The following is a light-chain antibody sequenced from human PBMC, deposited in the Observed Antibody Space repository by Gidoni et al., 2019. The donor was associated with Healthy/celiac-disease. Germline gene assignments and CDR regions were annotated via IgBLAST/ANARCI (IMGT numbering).Light chain of an antibody. J-gene: IGKJ1*01. CDR1: QSVLYSSNNKNY. CDR2: WAS. Sequence: DIVMTQSPDSLPVSLGERATINCKSSQSVLYSSNNKNYLAWYQQKPGQPPKLLIYWASTRESGVPDRFSGSGSGTDFTLTISSLQAEDVAVYYCQQYYSTHWTFGQGTKVEIK. CDR3: QQYYSTHWT. V-gene: IGKV4-1*01.